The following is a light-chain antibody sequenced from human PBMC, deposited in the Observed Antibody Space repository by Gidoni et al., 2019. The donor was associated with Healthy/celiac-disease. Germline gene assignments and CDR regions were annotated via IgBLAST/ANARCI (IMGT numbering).Light chain of an antibody. CDR1: QGISSY. J-gene: IGKJ1*01. CDR3: QQLNSYPRT. CDR2: AAS. V-gene: IGKV1-9*01. Sequence: DIQLTQSPSFLSASVGDRVTITCRASQGISSYLAWYQQTPGKAPKLLIYAASTVQSGVPSRFSGSGSGTEFPLTIISLHPEDFATYYCQQLNSYPRTFGQGTKVEIK.